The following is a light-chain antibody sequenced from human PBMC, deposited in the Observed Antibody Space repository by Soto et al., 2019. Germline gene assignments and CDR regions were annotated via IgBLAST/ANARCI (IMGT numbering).Light chain of an antibody. Sequence: QSVLTQPASMSGSPGLSITISCTGTSSDVGGYNYVSWYQQHPGKAPKLMIYEVSNRPSGVSNRFSGSKSGNTASLTISGLQAEDEADYYCSSYTSSSTLYVFGTGTKVTVL. CDR1: SSDVGGYNY. CDR2: EVS. J-gene: IGLJ1*01. CDR3: SSYTSSSTLYV. V-gene: IGLV2-14*01.